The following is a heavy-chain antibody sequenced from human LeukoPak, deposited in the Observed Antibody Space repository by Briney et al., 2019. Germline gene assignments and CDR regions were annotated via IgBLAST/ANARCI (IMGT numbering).Heavy chain of an antibody. D-gene: IGHD6-6*01. V-gene: IGHV4-30-4*01. J-gene: IGHJ4*02. CDR3: ARGAEQLAHYYFDY. CDR2: IYYSGST. CDR1: GGSISSGDYY. Sequence: SEILSLTCTVSGGSISSGDYYWSWIRQPPGKGLEWIGYIYYSGSTYYNPSLKSRVTISVDTSKNQFSLKLSSVTAADTAAYYCARGAEQLAHYYFDYWGQGTLVTVSS.